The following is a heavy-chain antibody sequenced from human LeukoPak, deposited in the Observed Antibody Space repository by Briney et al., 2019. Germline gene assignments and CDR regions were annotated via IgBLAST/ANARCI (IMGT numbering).Heavy chain of an antibody. Sequence: GGSLRLSCAASGFTFSSYWMHWVRQAPGKGLVWVSRINSDGSSTSYADSVKGRFTTSRDNAKNTLYLQMNSLRAEDTAVYYCARDRGSSWYSGYYYYGMDVWGQGTTVTVSS. J-gene: IGHJ6*02. CDR2: INSDGSST. CDR1: GFTFSSYW. D-gene: IGHD6-13*01. CDR3: ARDRGSSWYSGYYYYGMDV. V-gene: IGHV3-74*01.